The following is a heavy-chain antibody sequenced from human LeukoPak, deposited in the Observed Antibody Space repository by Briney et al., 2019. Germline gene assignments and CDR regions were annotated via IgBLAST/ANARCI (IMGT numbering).Heavy chain of an antibody. Sequence: GGSLRLSCAASGFTFSSYAMHWVRQAPGKGLEWVAVISYDGSNKYYADSVKGRFTISRDNSKNTLYLQMNSLRAGDTAVYYCARADFWSGYSVNFDYWGQGTLVTVSS. CDR1: GFTFSSYA. J-gene: IGHJ4*02. CDR2: ISYDGSNK. V-gene: IGHV3-30-3*01. D-gene: IGHD3-3*01. CDR3: ARADFWSGYSVNFDY.